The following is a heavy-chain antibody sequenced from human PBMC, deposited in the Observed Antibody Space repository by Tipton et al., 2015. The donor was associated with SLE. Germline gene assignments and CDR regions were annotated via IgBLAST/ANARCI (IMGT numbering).Heavy chain of an antibody. Sequence: QSGPEVKKPGASEKVSCKASGYTFTGYYFHWVRQAPGQGLELMGWINPKSGGTNYAQKFQGRVTMTRDTSISTAYMELRSLRSDDTAVYYCASGGAVAENYYYGMDVWGQGTTVTVSS. J-gene: IGHJ6*02. CDR2: INPKSGGT. CDR1: GYTFTGYY. D-gene: IGHD6-19*01. V-gene: IGHV1-2*02. CDR3: ASGGAVAENYYYGMDV.